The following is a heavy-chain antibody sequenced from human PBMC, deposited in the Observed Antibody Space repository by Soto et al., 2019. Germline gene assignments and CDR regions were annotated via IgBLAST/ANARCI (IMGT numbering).Heavy chain of an antibody. CDR3: ASGYYDGGGY. J-gene: IGHJ4*02. V-gene: IGHV4-38-2*01. D-gene: IGHD3-10*02. CDR1: GYSISSGYY. CDR2: IYHSGST. Sequence: PSETLSLTCAVSGYSISSGYYWGWIRQPPGKGLEWIGSIYHSGSTYYNPSLKSRVTISVDTSKTQFSLKLSSVTAADTAVYYCASGYYDGGGYWGQGTLVTVSS.